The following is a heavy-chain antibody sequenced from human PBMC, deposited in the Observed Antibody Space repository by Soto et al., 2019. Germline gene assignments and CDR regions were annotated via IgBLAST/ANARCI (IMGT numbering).Heavy chain of an antibody. J-gene: IGHJ4*02. V-gene: IGHV4-39*01. CDR2: IYYSGST. CDR1: GGSISSSSYY. D-gene: IGHD3-10*01. Sequence: KTSETLSLTCTVSGGSISSSSYYWGWIRQPPGKGLEWIGSIYYSGSTYYNPSLKSRVTISVDTSKNQFSLKLSSVTAADTAVYYCASLAGSGSYYLLDYWGQGTLVTVSS. CDR3: ASLAGSGSYYLLDY.